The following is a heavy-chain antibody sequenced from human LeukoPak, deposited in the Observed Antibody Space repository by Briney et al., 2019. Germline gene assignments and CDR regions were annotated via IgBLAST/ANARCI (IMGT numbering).Heavy chain of an antibody. Sequence: GRSLRLSCAASGFTFDDYAMHWVRQAPGKGLEWVSGISWNSGSIGYADSVKGRFTISRDNAKNSLYLQMNSLRVEDTALYYCAKDLGGELNYFDYWGQGTLVTVSS. V-gene: IGHV3-9*01. D-gene: IGHD3-10*01. J-gene: IGHJ4*02. CDR1: GFTFDDYA. CDR2: ISWNSGSI. CDR3: AKDLGGELNYFDY.